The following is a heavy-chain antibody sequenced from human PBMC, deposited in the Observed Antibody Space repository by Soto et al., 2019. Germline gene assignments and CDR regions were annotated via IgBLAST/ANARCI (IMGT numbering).Heavy chain of an antibody. CDR2: ISAYNGNT. CDR1: GYTFTSYG. J-gene: IGHJ4*02. Sequence: QVQLVQSGAEVKKPGASVKVSCKASGYTFTSYGISWVRQAPGQGLVWMGWISAYNGNTNYAQKLQGRVTMTTDTSTSTAYMELRSLRSDDTAVYYCAREICSSGCRDSSPFDYWGQGTLVTVSS. D-gene: IGHD6-19*01. V-gene: IGHV1-18*01. CDR3: AREICSSGCRDSSPFDY.